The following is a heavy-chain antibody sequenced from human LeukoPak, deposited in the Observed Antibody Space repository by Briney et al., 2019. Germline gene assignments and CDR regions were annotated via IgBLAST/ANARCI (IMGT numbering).Heavy chain of an antibody. D-gene: IGHD5-12*01. CDR3: ARDPIVAMDDAFDI. J-gene: IGHJ3*02. Sequence: SETLSLTCTVSGGSITSGGYYFSWIRQHPGKGLEWLGYIYYSGSTYYNPSLKTRVTIPVATSKNQFSLKLSSVTAADTAVYYCARDPIVAMDDAFDIWGQGTMVTVSS. V-gene: IGHV4-31*03. CDR2: IYYSGST. CDR1: GGSITSGGYY.